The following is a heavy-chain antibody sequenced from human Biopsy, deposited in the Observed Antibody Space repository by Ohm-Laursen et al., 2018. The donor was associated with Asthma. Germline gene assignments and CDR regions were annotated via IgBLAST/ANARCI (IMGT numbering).Heavy chain of an antibody. D-gene: IGHD5-12*01. CDR1: GDSFSSYA. Sequence: SVKVSCNASGDSFSSYAISWVRQAPGQGLEWMGGIIPIFGTANYAQKFQGRVTITADESTSTAYMELSSLSSEDTAVYYCARGYSGSDRIVYYYSGLEVWGQGTTVTVSS. CDR2: IIPIFGTA. CDR3: ARGYSGSDRIVYYYSGLEV. J-gene: IGHJ6*02. V-gene: IGHV1-69*13.